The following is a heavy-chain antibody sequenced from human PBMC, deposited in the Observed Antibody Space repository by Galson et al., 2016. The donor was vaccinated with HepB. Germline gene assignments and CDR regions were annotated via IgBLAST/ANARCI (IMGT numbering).Heavy chain of an antibody. J-gene: IGHJ4*02. Sequence: QSGAEVKKPGESLKISCKGSGYSFSTYWIGWVRQRPGKGLEWMGIIYPDDSDTTYSPSFHVQVTISADRSISTAYLQCSSLEASDTAMYYCARHEPYFYDSSGYADYWGQGTLVTVSS. CDR2: IYPDDSDT. D-gene: IGHD3-22*01. CDR1: GYSFSTYW. CDR3: ARHEPYFYDSSGYADY. V-gene: IGHV5-51*01.